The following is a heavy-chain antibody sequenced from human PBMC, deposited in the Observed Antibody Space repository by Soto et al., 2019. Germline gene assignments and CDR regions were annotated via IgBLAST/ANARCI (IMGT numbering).Heavy chain of an antibody. D-gene: IGHD5-12*01. CDR3: AKGIRAGDSGYSGYDYYYGMDV. CDR2: ISGSGGST. J-gene: IGHJ6*02. Sequence: GSLRLSCAASGFTFSSYAMSWVRQAPGKGLEWVSAISGSGGSTYYADSVKGRFTISRDNSKNTLYLQMNSLRAEDTAVYYCAKGIRAGDSGYSGYDYYYGMDVWGQGTTVTVSS. V-gene: IGHV3-23*01. CDR1: GFTFSSYA.